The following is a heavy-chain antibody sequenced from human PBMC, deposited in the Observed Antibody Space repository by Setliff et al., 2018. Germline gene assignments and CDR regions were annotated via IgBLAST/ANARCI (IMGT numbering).Heavy chain of an antibody. J-gene: IGHJ1*01. Sequence: SETLSLTCTVYGGSLSNYYWSWIRQPPGKGLEWIVEINHSGSTNYNPSLKGRVTISVDTSKNQLSLKVNSVSVADTAVYYCARVDFTMLQGVLGQWGQGTLVTVSS. CDR2: INHSGST. D-gene: IGHD3-10*01. CDR1: GGSLSNYY. V-gene: IGHV4-34*01. CDR3: ARVDFTMLQGVLGQ.